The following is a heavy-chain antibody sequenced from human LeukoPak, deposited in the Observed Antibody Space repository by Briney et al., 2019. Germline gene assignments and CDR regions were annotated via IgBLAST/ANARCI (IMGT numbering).Heavy chain of an antibody. CDR3: ARAPFSPGSDGQSYYYYGMDV. CDR2: IIPIFGTA. J-gene: IGHJ6*02. CDR1: GYTFTSYG. Sequence: ASVKVSCKASGYTFTSYGISWVRQAPGQGLEWMGGIIPIFGTANYAQKFQGRVTITADESTSTAYMELSSLRSEDTAVYYCARAPFSPGSDGQSYYYYGMDVWGQGTTVTVSS. V-gene: IGHV1-69*13. D-gene: IGHD3-10*01.